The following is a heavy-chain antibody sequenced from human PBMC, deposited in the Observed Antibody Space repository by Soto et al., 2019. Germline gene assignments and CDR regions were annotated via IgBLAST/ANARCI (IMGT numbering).Heavy chain of an antibody. CDR1: GFTFSRYA. CDR2: ISGSGGST. Sequence: GSLRLSCAASGFTFSRYAMSLVSQAPGKGLEWVSAISGSGGSTYYAVSVKGRFTSSRDNSKNTLYLQSNSLRAEDTAVYYCAKSGPASRLEWLLLMDGWGQGTTIAVSS. CDR3: AKSGPASRLEWLLLMDG. D-gene: IGHD3-3*01. J-gene: IGHJ6*02. V-gene: IGHV3-23*01.